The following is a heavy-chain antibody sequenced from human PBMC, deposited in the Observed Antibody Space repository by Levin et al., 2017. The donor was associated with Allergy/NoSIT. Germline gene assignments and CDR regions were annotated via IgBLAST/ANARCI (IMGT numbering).Heavy chain of an antibody. CDR3: ASTPHWRSLHDS. J-gene: IGHJ4*02. CDR2: IYYSGST. D-gene: IGHD2-15*01. CDR1: GDSISSSNW. Sequence: SCAVSGDSISSSNWWSWVRQPPGKGLEWIGEIYYSGSTNYNPSLKSRVTISVDKSKNQLSLKLSSVTAADTAVYYCASTPHWRSLHDSWGQGTLVTVSS. V-gene: IGHV4-4*02.